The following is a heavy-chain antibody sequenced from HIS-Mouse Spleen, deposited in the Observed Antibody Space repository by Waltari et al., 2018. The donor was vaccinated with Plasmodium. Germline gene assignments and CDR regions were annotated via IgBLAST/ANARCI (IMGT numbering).Heavy chain of an antibody. V-gene: IGHV3-21*01. Sequence: EVQLVESGGGLVKPGGSGRRYWAASGFNFSSYSMNWVRQAPGKGLECVSSISSSSSYIYYADSVKGRFTISRDNAKNSLYLQMNSLRAEDTAVYYCARESSSSWYFDYWGQGTLVTVSS. J-gene: IGHJ4*02. CDR1: GFNFSSYS. D-gene: IGHD6-13*01. CDR2: ISSSSSYI. CDR3: ARESSSSWYFDY.